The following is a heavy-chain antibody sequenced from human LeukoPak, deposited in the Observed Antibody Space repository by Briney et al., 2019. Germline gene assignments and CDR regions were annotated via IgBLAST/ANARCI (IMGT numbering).Heavy chain of an antibody. J-gene: IGHJ1*01. Sequence: SETLSLTCAVYGGSFSGYYWSWIRQPPGKGLEWIGEINHSGSTNYNPSLKSRVTISVDTSKSQFSLKLSSVTAADTAVYYCARGARYSSGSTNFQHWGQGTLVTVSS. CDR2: INHSGST. CDR1: GGSFSGYY. V-gene: IGHV4-34*01. CDR3: ARGARYSSGSTNFQH. D-gene: IGHD6-19*01.